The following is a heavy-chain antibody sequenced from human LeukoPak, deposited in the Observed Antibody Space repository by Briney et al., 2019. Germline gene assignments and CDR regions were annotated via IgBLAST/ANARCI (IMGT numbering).Heavy chain of an antibody. CDR3: ARQEATGASDAFDM. V-gene: IGHV5-51*01. D-gene: IGHD3-10*01. CDR2: IYGGDSDI. CDR1: GYDFANNW. J-gene: IGHJ3*02. Sequence: GESLKISCKGSGYDFANNWIGWVRQMPGKGLEWMGTIYGGDSDIKYSPSFQGQVTISADKSISTAYLQWSSLKASNTAMYYCARQEATGASDAFDMWGQGTMVTVSS.